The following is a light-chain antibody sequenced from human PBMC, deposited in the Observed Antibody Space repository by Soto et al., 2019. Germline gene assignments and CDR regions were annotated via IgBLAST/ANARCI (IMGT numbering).Light chain of an antibody. V-gene: IGKV3-15*01. CDR2: GAS. CDR1: QSVASN. J-gene: IGKJ3*01. Sequence: EIVMTQSPATLSVCPGERATLSCRASQSVASNLAWYQQKPGQAPRLLIFGASTRATGIPARFSGTGSGTEFTLTITSLQSEDCAIYYCQQYNNWPPLFGPGTKVDIK. CDR3: QQYNNWPPL.